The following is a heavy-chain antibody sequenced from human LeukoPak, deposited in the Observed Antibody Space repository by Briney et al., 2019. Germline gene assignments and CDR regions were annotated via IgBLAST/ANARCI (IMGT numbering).Heavy chain of an antibody. Sequence: PGRSLRLSCAASGFTFDDYAMHWVRQAPGKGLEWVSGISWNSGHKGYADSVKGRFTVSRDNAKNSLYLRMNSLRAEDTALYYCAKDSLYCSGGSCRYHYFDYWGQGTLVTVSS. J-gene: IGHJ4*02. CDR1: GFTFDDYA. D-gene: IGHD2-15*01. V-gene: IGHV3-9*01. CDR3: AKDSLYCSGGSCRYHYFDY. CDR2: ISWNSGHK.